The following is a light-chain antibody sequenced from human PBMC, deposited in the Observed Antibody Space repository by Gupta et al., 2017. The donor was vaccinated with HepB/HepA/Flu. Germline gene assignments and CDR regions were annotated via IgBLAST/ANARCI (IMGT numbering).Light chain of an antibody. V-gene: IGKV3-11*01. CDR3: QQRSNWPPLT. CDR2: DAS. J-gene: IGKJ4*01. Sequence: EIVLTQSPATLSLSPGESATLSCRASQSFSSYLAWYQQKPGQAPRLLIYDASNRATGIPARFSGSGSGTDVTLTISSLEPEDFAVYYCQQRSNWPPLTFGGGTKVEIK. CDR1: QSFSSY.